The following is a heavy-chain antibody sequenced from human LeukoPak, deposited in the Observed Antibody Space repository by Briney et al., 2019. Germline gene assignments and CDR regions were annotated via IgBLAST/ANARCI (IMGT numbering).Heavy chain of an antibody. V-gene: IGHV1-8*01. J-gene: IGHJ4*02. CDR2: MNPNSGNT. CDR1: GYTFTSYD. CDR3: ARGLPRVGATTDY. Sequence: GASVKVSCKASGYTFTSYDINWVRQATGQGLEWMGWMNPNSGNTGYAQKFQGRVTMTRNTSISTAYVELSSLRSEDTVVYYCARGLPRVGATTDYWGQGTLVTVSS. D-gene: IGHD1-26*01.